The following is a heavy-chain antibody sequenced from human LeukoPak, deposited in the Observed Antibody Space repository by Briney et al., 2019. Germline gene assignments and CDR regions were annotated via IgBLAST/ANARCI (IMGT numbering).Heavy chain of an antibody. Sequence: GGSLRLSCAASGFTFSSYWMHWVRQAPGKGPVWVSRINSDGSTTTYADSVKGRFTISRDNAKNTLYLQMNSLRAEDTAVYYCARSSGAFDIWAKGQWSPSLQ. D-gene: IGHD6-6*01. CDR3: ARSSGAFDI. J-gene: IGHJ3*02. CDR2: INSDGSTT. CDR1: GFTFSSYW. V-gene: IGHV3-74*01.